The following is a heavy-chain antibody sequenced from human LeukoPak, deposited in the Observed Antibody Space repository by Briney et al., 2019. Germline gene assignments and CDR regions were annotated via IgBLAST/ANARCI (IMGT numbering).Heavy chain of an antibody. J-gene: IGHJ4*02. CDR2: INHSGST. D-gene: IGHD2-8*01. Sequence: SEILSLTCAVYGGSFSGYYWSWIRQPPGKGLEWIGEINHSGSTNYNPSLKSRVTISVDTSKNQFSLKLSSVTAADTAVYYCARGRIALNRWVYFDYWGQGTLVTVSS. CDR3: ARGRIALNRWVYFDY. V-gene: IGHV4-34*01. CDR1: GGSFSGYY.